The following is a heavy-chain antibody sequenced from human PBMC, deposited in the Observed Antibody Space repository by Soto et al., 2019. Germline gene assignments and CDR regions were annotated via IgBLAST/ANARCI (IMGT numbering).Heavy chain of an antibody. D-gene: IGHD1-1*01. CDR1: GFSLNTFG. CDR3: ARVDGRSGTTANWYFDL. V-gene: IGHV3-21*01. Sequence: GGYLRLYCAASGFSLNTFGMNWVRQAPGKGLEWVSCISRRSTYIYSADSLKGRFTISRDDAKNSLYLQINDLRVEDTAVYYWARVDGRSGTTANWYFDLWGRGTLVTVSS. J-gene: IGHJ2*01. CDR2: ISRRSTYI.